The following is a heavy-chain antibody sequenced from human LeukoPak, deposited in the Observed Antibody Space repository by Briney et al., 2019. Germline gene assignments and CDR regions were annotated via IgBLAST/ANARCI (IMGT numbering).Heavy chain of an antibody. J-gene: IGHJ4*02. Sequence: GGSLRLSCAASGFTFNLYWMHWVRQAPGKGLVWVSRINSDGSSTSYADSVKGRFTISRDNSKNTLYLQMNSLRAEDTAVYYCAKEDYHYGDAGDRAHYFDYWGQGTLVTVSS. CDR1: GFTFNLYW. CDR2: INSDGSST. D-gene: IGHD4-17*01. CDR3: AKEDYHYGDAGDRAHYFDY. V-gene: IGHV3-74*01.